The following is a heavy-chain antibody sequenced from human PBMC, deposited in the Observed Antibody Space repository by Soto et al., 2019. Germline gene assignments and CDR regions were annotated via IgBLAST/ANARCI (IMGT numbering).Heavy chain of an antibody. CDR3: ARRVEVEDY. D-gene: IGHD3-3*01. CDR2: IKQDGSEK. J-gene: IGHJ4*02. CDR1: GFTSSSYW. V-gene: IGHV3-7*01. Sequence: EVQLVESGGGLVQPGGSLRLSCAASGFTSSSYWMSWVRQAPGKGLEWVANIKQDGSEKYYVDSVKGRFTISRDNAKNSLYLQMNSLRAEDTAVYYCARRVEVEDYWGQGTLVTVSS.